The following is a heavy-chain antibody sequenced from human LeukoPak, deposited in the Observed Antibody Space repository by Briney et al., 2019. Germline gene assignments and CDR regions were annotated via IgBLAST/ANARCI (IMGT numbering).Heavy chain of an antibody. J-gene: IGHJ4*02. CDR3: ARGWSMDF. CDR2: IKPDGSEK. Sequence: PGGSLRLSCAASGFTFTNAWMNWVRQAPGKGLECVANIKPDGSEKNYVDSVKGRFTVSRDDAKNSLYLQMSSLRVEDTAVYYCARGWSMDFWGQGTLVTVSS. V-gene: IGHV3-7*01. D-gene: IGHD3-3*01. CDR1: GFTFTNAW.